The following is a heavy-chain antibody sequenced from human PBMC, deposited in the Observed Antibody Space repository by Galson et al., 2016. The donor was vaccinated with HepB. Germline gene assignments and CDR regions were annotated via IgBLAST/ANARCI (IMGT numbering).Heavy chain of an antibody. D-gene: IGHD4-17*01. Sequence: SLRLSCAASGFTITSYAMSWVRQAPGKGLEWVSGITSRGDDTYYADSVKGRFTISRDTSKNTLYLQMNSLSAEDMALYYCAETGYYGDSRAWDYWGQGTLVTVSS. CDR3: AETGYYGDSRAWDY. CDR2: ITSRGDDT. J-gene: IGHJ4*02. CDR1: GFTITSYA. V-gene: IGHV3-23*01.